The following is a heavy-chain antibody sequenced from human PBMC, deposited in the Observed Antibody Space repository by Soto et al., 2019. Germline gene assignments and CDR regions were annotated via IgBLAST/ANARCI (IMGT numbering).Heavy chain of an antibody. J-gene: IGHJ4*02. CDR2: INHSGST. CDR1: GGSFSGYY. Sequence: PSGTLSLTCAVYGGSFSGYYWSWIRQPPGKGLEWIGEINHSGSTNYNPSLKSRVTISVDTSKNQFSLKLSSVTAADTAVYYCARVSYYEFWSGYVFDYWGQGTLVTVSS. D-gene: IGHD3-3*01. CDR3: ARVSYYEFWSGYVFDY. V-gene: IGHV4-34*01.